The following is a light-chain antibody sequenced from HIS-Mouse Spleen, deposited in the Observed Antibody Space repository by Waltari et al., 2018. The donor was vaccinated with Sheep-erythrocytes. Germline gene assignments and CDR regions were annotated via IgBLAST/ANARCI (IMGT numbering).Light chain of an antibody. J-gene: IGLJ3*02. CDR1: NIGSKS. CDR2: DDH. CDR3: QVWDSSSDHPV. V-gene: IGLV3-21*02. Sequence: SYVLTQPPSVSVAPGQTARLTCGGNNIGSKSVHWYQQKPGQAPVLVVYDDHDRPSGIPERFSGSNSGNTATLTISRVEAGDEADYYCQVWDSSSDHPVFGGGTKLTVL.